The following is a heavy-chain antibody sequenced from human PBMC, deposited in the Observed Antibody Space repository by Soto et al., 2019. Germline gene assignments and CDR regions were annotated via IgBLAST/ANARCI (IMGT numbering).Heavy chain of an antibody. CDR2: VYYDGST. J-gene: IGHJ4*01. CDR3: ARHYSSAWYKVDF. D-gene: IGHD6-13*01. Sequence: PSETLSLTCTVSGDSMSLYYWSWIRLPPGKGLEWIGYVYYDGSTNYNPSLKGRVTMSVDTSENQFPLKLNSVTAADTAMYYCARHYSSAWYKVDFWGQGTLVTVSS. V-gene: IGHV4-59*08. CDR1: GDSMSLYY.